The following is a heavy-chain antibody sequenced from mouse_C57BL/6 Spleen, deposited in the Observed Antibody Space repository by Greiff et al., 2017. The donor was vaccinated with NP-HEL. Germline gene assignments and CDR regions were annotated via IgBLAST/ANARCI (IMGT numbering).Heavy chain of an antibody. CDR2: ISGGGGNT. D-gene: IGHD2-4*01. J-gene: IGHJ1*03. Sequence: EVMLVESGGGLVKPGGSLKLSCAASGFTFSSYTMSWVRQTPEKRLEWVATISGGGGNTYYPDSVKGRFTISRDNAKNTLYLQMSSLRSEDTALYYCARQYDYGHWYFDVWGTGTTVTVSS. V-gene: IGHV5-9*01. CDR3: ARQYDYGHWYFDV. CDR1: GFTFSSYT.